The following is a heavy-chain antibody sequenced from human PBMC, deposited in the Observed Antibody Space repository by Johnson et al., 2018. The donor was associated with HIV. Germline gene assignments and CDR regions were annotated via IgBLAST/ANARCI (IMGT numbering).Heavy chain of an antibody. D-gene: IGHD2-15*01. J-gene: IGHJ3*02. CDR2: ISSNGGST. CDR3: AKGDCSGGSCYSFTDAFDI. V-gene: IGHV3-64*01. CDR1: GFTFSSYA. Sequence: EVQLVESGGGLVQPGGSLRLSCAASGFTFSSYAMHWVRQPPGKGLEYVSAISSNGGSTYYANSVKDMQTRRFTISRDNSKNTRYLQMNSLRAEDTAVYYCAKGDCSGGSCYSFTDAFDIWGQGTMVTVSS.